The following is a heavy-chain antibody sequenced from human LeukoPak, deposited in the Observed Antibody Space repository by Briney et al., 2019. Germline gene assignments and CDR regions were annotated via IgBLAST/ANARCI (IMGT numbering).Heavy chain of an antibody. D-gene: IGHD2-2*03. CDR1: GYSINSGYY. V-gene: IGHV4-38-2*02. J-gene: IGHJ5*02. Sequence: PSETLSLTCTVSGYSINSGYYWGWIRQSPGKGLEWIGNFYRSGNTYYNPSLNIRFTISVDTSKNQFSLKLSSVTAADTAVYYCARLDGYCTSISCLNWIDPWGQGTLVTVSS. CDR3: ARLDGYCTSISCLNWIDP. CDR2: FYRSGNT.